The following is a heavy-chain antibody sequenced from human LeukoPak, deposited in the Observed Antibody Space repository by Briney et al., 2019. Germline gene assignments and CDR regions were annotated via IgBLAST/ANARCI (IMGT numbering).Heavy chain of an antibody. CDR2: ISGSAGNT. Sequence: GGSLRLSCAASRFTFSTYVMTWVRQAPGKGLEWVSSISGSAGNTYYADSVKGRFTISRDNSKNTLYLQMNSLRAEDTAVYHCAKNPTGYPNWFDLWGQGTLVTVSS. J-gene: IGHJ5*02. V-gene: IGHV3-23*01. D-gene: IGHD3-9*01. CDR3: AKNPTGYPNWFDL. CDR1: RFTFSTYV.